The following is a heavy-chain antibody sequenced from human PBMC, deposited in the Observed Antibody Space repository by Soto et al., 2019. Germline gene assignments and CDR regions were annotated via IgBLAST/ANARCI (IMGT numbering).Heavy chain of an antibody. CDR3: ARPRSPLGSAGYWYFDL. J-gene: IGHJ2*01. CDR1: GYTFTSYD. CDR2: MNPNSGNT. Sequence: QVQLVQSGAEVKKPGASVKVSCKASGYTFTSYDINWVRQATGQGLEWMGWMNPNSGNTGYAQKFQGRVTMTRNTSISTAYMELGSLRSEDTAVYYCARPRSPLGSAGYWYFDLWGRGTLVTVSS. V-gene: IGHV1-8*01. D-gene: IGHD3-16*01.